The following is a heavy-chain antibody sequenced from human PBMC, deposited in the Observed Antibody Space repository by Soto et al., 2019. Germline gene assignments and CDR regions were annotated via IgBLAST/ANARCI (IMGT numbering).Heavy chain of an antibody. J-gene: IGHJ3*01. CDR3: ATRGGFDL. CDR1: GFTFSSSG. Sequence: EGQLLQSGGGLVQPGGSLRVSCAASGFTFSSSGMSWVRQAPGKGLEWVSSISVRGDYRYYADSVKGRFTISRDNSKNTLYLQMNSLTAEDTAVYYCATRGGFDLWGQGTMVAVSS. CDR2: ISVRGDYR. V-gene: IGHV3-23*01. D-gene: IGHD2-15*01.